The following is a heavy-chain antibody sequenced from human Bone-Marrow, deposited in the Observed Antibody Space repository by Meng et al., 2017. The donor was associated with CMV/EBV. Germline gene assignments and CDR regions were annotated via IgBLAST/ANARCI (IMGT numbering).Heavy chain of an antibody. V-gene: IGHV3-30*02. CDR2: IRYDGSNK. D-gene: IGHD3-3*01. CDR3: AKAMRKGFLEWL. CDR1: GFTFSSYG. J-gene: IGHJ4*02. Sequence: GWSLRLSCAASGFTFSSYGMHWVRQAPGKGLEWVAFIRYDGSNKYYADSVKGRFTISRDNSKNTLYLQMNSLRAEDTAVYYCAKAMRKGFLEWLWGQGTLVTVSS.